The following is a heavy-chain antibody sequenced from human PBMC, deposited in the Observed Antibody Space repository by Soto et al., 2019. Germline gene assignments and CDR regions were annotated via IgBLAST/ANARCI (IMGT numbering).Heavy chain of an antibody. CDR1: GYTFSTYG. V-gene: IGHV1-18*01. Sequence: QVQLVQSGAEVKKPGASVKVSCKASGYTFSTYGISWVRQAPGQGLEWMGWISAYNGNTNYAQKLQGRVTMTTDTSPSTAYMERRSLRSDDTAVYYCARVPHAGQWLAVNWFDPWGQGTLVTVSS. CDR2: ISAYNGNT. D-gene: IGHD6-19*01. J-gene: IGHJ5*02. CDR3: ARVPHAGQWLAVNWFDP.